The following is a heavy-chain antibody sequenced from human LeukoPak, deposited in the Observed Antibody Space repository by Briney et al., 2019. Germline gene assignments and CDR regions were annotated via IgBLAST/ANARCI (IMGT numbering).Heavy chain of an antibody. V-gene: IGHV3-30*03. J-gene: IGHJ4*02. CDR3: ATGIPVAGAYDY. CDR2: ISSDGSNE. D-gene: IGHD6-19*01. CDR1: GFTFSSYG. Sequence: PGGSLRLSCAASGFTFSSYGMHWVRLAPGKGLQWVAVISSDGSNEYYADSVKGRLTISRDNSKNTLYLQMNSLRAEDTAVYYCATGIPVAGAYDYWGQGTLVTVSS.